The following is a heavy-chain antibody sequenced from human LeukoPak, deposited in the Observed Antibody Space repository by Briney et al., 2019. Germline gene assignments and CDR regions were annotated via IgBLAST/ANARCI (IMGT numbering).Heavy chain of an antibody. D-gene: IGHD6-19*01. V-gene: IGHV1-18*01. CDR3: AREMRYSSGWYSDY. CDR2: ISAYNGNT. J-gene: IGHJ4*02. CDR1: GYTFTSYV. Sequence: ASVKVSCKASGYTFTSYVISWVRQAPGQGLEWMGWISAYNGNTNYAQKLQGRVTMTTDTSTSTAYVELRSLRSDDTAVYYCAREMRYSSGWYSDYWGQGTLVTVSS.